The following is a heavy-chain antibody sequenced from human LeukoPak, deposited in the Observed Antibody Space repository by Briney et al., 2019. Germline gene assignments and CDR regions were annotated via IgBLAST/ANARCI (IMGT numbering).Heavy chain of an antibody. V-gene: IGHV3-53*01. D-gene: IGHD3-22*01. CDR2: IYSGGST. J-gene: IGHJ4*02. Sequence: GGSLRLSCAASGFTVSSNYMSWVRQAPGKGLEWVSVIYSGGSTYYADSVKGRFTFSRDNSKNTLYLQMNSLRAEDTAVYYCAKYTHSSGFDYWGQGTLVTVYS. CDR1: GFTVSSNY. CDR3: AKYTHSSGFDY.